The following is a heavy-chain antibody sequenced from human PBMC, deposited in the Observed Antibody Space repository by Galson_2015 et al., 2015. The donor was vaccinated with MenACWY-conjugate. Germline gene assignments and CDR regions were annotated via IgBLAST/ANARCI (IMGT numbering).Heavy chain of an antibody. CDR2: ISPGDSNT. Sequence: QSGAEVKQPGESLTISCKGPGYYFTSYWIAWVRQIPGKGLEWMGLISPGDSNTRYSPSFQGQVTISADKSISTAYLQWSSLKASDTAMYYCARHPPGGRGMDVWGQGTTVTVSS. J-gene: IGHJ6*02. CDR1: GYYFTSYW. V-gene: IGHV5-51*01. D-gene: IGHD1-26*01. CDR3: ARHPPGGRGMDV.